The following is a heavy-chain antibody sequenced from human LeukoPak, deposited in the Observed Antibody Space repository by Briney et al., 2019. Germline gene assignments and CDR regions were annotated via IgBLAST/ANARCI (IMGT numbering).Heavy chain of an antibody. Sequence: SETLSLTCTVSGVSMRNSYRRWIRQPPGKGLEWGGRIFTTGSTNYNPSLKSRVTMSIDTSKNQFSLEMTSVTAADTAVYYCARDGVPLTNLAARPFHPWGQGTLVIVSS. CDR3: ARDGVPLTNLAARPFHP. CDR2: IFTTGST. CDR1: GVSMRNSY. J-gene: IGHJ1*01. V-gene: IGHV4-4*07. D-gene: IGHD1-14*01.